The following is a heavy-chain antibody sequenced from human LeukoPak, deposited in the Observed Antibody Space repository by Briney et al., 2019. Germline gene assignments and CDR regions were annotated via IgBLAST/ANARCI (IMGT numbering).Heavy chain of an antibody. Sequence: ASVKVSCKASGYSFSTHWMHWVRQAPGQGFEWMAIINPDGTATSHSQKFQGRLSMTRDPSTSTVYLELSRLTSEDTAIYYRTTAADQYFDYWGQGSLVAVSP. D-gene: IGHD2-2*01. CDR3: TTAADQYFDY. CDR2: INPDGTAT. CDR1: GYSFSTHW. J-gene: IGHJ4*02. V-gene: IGHV1-46*01.